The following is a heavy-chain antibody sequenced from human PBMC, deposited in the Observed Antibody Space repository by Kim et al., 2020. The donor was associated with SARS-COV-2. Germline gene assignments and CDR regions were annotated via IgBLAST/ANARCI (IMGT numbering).Heavy chain of an antibody. Sequence: ASVKVSCKASGYTFTSYYMHWVRQAPGQGLECMGIINPSGGSTSYAQKFQGRVTMTRDTSTSTVYMELSSLRSEDTAVYYCARDMAPGATRPLSEFDYWGQGTLVTVSS. V-gene: IGHV1-46*01. J-gene: IGHJ4*02. CDR1: GYTFTSYY. D-gene: IGHD1-26*01. CDR3: ARDMAPGATRPLSEFDY. CDR2: INPSGGST.